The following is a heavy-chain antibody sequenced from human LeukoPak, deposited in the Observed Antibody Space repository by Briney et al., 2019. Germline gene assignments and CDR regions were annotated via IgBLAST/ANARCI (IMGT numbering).Heavy chain of an antibody. J-gene: IGHJ6*02. Sequence: GGSLRLSCAASGFTFSNAWMSWVRQAPGKGLEWVGCIKSKTDGGTTDYAAPVQDRFTISRDDSQNTLYLQMNSLKTEDTAVYYCKPAVMGYYYYGMDVWGQGTTVTVSS. CDR3: KPAVMGYYYYGMDV. V-gene: IGHV3-15*01. CDR1: GFTFSNAW. CDR2: IKSKTDGGTT. D-gene: IGHD1-14*01.